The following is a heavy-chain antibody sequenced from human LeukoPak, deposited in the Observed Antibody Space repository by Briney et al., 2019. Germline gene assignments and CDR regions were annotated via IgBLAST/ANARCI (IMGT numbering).Heavy chain of an antibody. CDR1: GGSFSGYY. J-gene: IGHJ2*01. CDR2: INHSGST. Sequence: SETLSLTCAVYGGSFSGYYWSWIRQPPGKGLEWIGEINHSGSTNYNPSLKSRVTISVDTSKNQFSLKLSSVTAADTAVYYCARGRISSSSAGRRYFDLWGCGTLVTVSS. CDR3: ARGRISSSSAGRRYFDL. V-gene: IGHV4-34*01. D-gene: IGHD6-6*01.